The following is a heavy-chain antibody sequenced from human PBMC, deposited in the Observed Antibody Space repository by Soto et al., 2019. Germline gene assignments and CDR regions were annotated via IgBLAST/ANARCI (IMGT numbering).Heavy chain of an antibody. CDR1: GFTFSSYG. CDR2: IWYDGSNK. D-gene: IGHD4-17*01. Sequence: GGSLRLSCAASGFTFSSYGMHWVRQAPGKGLEWVAVIWYDGSNKYYADSVKGRFTISRDNSKNTLYLQMNSLRAEDTAVYYCARDRSTVTTDDLDYWGQGTLVTVSS. J-gene: IGHJ4*02. V-gene: IGHV3-33*01. CDR3: ARDRSTVTTDDLDY.